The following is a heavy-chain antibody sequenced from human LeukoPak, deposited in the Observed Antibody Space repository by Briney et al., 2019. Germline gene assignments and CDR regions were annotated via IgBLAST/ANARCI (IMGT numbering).Heavy chain of an antibody. J-gene: IGHJ4*02. CDR3: AKYDYYDSSGYFYAGD. V-gene: IGHV4-31*03. CDR2: IYYSGNT. CDR1: GESISSGGYY. D-gene: IGHD3-22*01. Sequence: SQTLSLTCTVSGESISSGGYYWSWIRQRPGEGLEWIGYIYYSGNTYYTPSLKSRVTISLDTSKNQFSLKLSFVTAADTAVYYCAKYDYYDSSGYFYAGDWGQGTLVTVSS.